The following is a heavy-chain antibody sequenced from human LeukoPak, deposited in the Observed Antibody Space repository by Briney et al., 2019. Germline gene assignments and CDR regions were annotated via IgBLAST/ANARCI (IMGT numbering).Heavy chain of an antibody. CDR2: ITSSGTHI. Sequence: GGSLRLSCAASGFTFSSFNMNWVRQAPGKAMEWVSSITSSGTHIFYADSVRGRFTISRDNAKNSLYLQMDSLGPDDTAVYYCAKGADDYGDYIYYYYMDVWGKGTTVTISS. CDR1: GFTFSSFN. D-gene: IGHD4-17*01. J-gene: IGHJ6*03. CDR3: AKGADDYGDYIYYYYMDV. V-gene: IGHV3-21*01.